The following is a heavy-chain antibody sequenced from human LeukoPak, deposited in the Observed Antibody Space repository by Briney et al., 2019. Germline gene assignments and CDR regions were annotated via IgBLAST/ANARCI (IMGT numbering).Heavy chain of an antibody. V-gene: IGHV1-69*13. J-gene: IGHJ6*03. Sequence: SVKVSCKASGGTFSSYAISWVRQAPGQGLEWMGGIIPIFGTANYAQKFQGRVTITADEYTRTAYMEMSRLRYEDTAVYYCARSSYDFWSGYLYYYYYYYMDVWGKGTTVTVSS. CDR3: ARSSYDFWSGYLYYYYYYYMDV. CDR1: GGTFSSYA. CDR2: IIPIFGTA. D-gene: IGHD3-3*01.